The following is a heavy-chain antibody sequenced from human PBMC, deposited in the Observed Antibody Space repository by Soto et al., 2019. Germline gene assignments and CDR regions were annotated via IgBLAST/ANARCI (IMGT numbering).Heavy chain of an antibody. CDR2: IYYSGST. J-gene: IGHJ6*02. CDR1: GGSISSYY. Sequence: WETLSLTCTVSGGSISSYYWSWIRQPPGKGLEWIGDIYYSGSTNYNPSLKSRVTISVDTSKNQFSLKLSSVTAADTAVYYCARHGYYYGMDVWGQGTTVTVS. V-gene: IGHV4-59*01. CDR3: ARHGYYYGMDV.